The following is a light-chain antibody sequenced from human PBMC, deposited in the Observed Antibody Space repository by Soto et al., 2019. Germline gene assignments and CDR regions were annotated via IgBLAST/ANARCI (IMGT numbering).Light chain of an antibody. CDR1: SSDVGSYNL. CDR2: EGS. J-gene: IGLJ2*01. V-gene: IGLV2-23*01. CDR3: CAYAGSSTPVV. Sequence: QSVLTQPASVSGSPGQSITISCTGTSSDVGSYNLVSWYQQHPVKAPKLMIYEGSKRHSGVSNRFSGSKSGNTASLTIYGLQAEDEADYSCCAYAGSSTPVVFCGGTQLTVL.